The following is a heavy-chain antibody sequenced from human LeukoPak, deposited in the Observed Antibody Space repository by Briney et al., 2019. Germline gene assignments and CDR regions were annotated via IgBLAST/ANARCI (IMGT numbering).Heavy chain of an antibody. CDR3: ARGQVYGSGSYYNTPFRY. D-gene: IGHD3-10*01. V-gene: IGHV1-46*01. J-gene: IGHJ4*02. Sequence: ASVKVSCKASGYTFTSYYMHWVRQAPGQGLEWMGIINPSGGSTSYAQKFQSRVTMTRDTSTSTVYMELSSLRSEDTAVYYCARGQVYGSGSYYNTPFRYWGQGTLVTVSS. CDR2: INPSGGST. CDR1: GYTFTSYY.